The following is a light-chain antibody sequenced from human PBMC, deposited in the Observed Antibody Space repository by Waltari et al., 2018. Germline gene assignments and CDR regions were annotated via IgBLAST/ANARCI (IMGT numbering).Light chain of an antibody. V-gene: IGLV1-47*01. CDR3: EAWDDSLSVLV. CDR2: RNN. Sequence: QSVLTQPPSASGTPGQRVTISCSGSSSNIGSSYVYWYQQVPGTAPKLLIYRNNQRPSGVRDRFSGSKSGTSASLAISGLRSEDEADYYCEAWDDSLSVLVFGGGTKVTVL. J-gene: IGLJ3*02. CDR1: SSNIGSSY.